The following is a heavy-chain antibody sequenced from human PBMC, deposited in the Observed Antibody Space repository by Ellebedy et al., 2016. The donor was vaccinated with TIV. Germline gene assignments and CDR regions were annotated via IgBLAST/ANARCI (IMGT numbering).Heavy chain of an antibody. CDR1: GYTLTELS. J-gene: IGHJ4*02. V-gene: IGHV1-24*01. CDR2: FDPEDGET. CDR3: ARGRDDSSGYYLYYFDY. Sequence: ASVKVSCKVSGYTLTELSMHWVRQAPGKGLEWMGGFDPEDGETIYAQKFQGRVTMTRNTSISTAYMELSSLRSEDTAVYYCARGRDDSSGYYLYYFDYWGQGTLVTVSS. D-gene: IGHD3-22*01.